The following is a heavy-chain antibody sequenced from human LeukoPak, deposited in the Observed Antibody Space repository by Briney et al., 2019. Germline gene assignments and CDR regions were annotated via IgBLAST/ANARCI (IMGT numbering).Heavy chain of an antibody. CDR1: GGSFKNCHLF. V-gene: IGHV4-39*01. CDR3: ARRKYDGCFSP. CDR2: VYYSGSI. D-gene: IGHD3-10*01. Sequence: PSETLSLTCTVSGGSFKNCHLFWRRIPQPPGKGLHWIGNVYYSGSIYYSPSLKSRVTISVHTSKNQFSLKLSSVTAADTAVYYCARRKYDGCFSPWGQGTLVTVSS. J-gene: IGHJ5*02.